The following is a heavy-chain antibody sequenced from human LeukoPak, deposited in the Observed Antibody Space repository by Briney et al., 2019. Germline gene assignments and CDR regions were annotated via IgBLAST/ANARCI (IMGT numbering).Heavy chain of an antibody. D-gene: IGHD3-3*02. CDR1: GFTVSSNY. CDR3: ARELITFSEYYYYGMDV. Sequence: GGSLRLSCAASGFTVSSNYMGWVRQAPGKGLEYVSVIYSGGNTYYAGSVKGRFTISRDNSKNTVYLQMNSLRAEDTAVYYCARELITFSEYYYYGMDVWGQGTTVTVSS. CDR2: IYSGGNT. V-gene: IGHV3-53*01. J-gene: IGHJ6*02.